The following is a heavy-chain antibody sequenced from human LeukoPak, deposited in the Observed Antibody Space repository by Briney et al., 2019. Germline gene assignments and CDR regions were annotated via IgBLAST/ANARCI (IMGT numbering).Heavy chain of an antibody. V-gene: IGHV3-23*01. CDR3: AKETTGMDV. D-gene: IGHD1-7*01. J-gene: IGHJ6*02. CDR2: ISGRGGST. CDR1: GFTFSRYA. Sequence: GGSLRLSCAASGFTFSRYAMRWVRQARGKGGEGVSAISGRGGSTYYEDPVKGRFTIYRDNSKNTLYLQMNSLRAEDTAVYYCAKETTGMDVWGQGTTVTVSS.